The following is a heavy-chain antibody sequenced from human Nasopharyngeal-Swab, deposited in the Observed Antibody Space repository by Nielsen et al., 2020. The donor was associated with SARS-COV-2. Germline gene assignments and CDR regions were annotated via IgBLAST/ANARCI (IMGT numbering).Heavy chain of an antibody. J-gene: IGHJ4*02. CDR1: GAFISGHH. D-gene: IGHD3-22*01. CDR2: VSYSGIT. Sequence: SETLSLTCTVSGAFISGHHWSWIRQPPGKGLEWIGYVSYSGITNYNPSLNSRVTISADSSKNQFSLELGSVTAADTAVYYCAREEYYYDSSGNYYRVFDNWGQGTLVSVSS. V-gene: IGHV4-59*11. CDR3: AREEYYYDSSGNYYRVFDN.